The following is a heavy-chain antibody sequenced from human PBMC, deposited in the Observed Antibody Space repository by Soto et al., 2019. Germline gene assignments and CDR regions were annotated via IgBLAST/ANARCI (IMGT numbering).Heavy chain of an antibody. D-gene: IGHD3-9*01. Sequence: PGGSLRLSCAASGFTFSSYAMSWVRQAPGKGLEWVSAISGSGGSTYYADSVKGRFTISRDNSKNTLYLQMNSLRAEDTAVYYCAKDRWLLYGLGYYFDYWGQGTLVTVSS. CDR3: AKDRWLLYGLGYYFDY. J-gene: IGHJ4*02. CDR2: ISGSGGST. V-gene: IGHV3-23*01. CDR1: GFTFSSYA.